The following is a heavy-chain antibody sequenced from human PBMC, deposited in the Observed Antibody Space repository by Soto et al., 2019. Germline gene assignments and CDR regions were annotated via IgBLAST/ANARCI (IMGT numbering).Heavy chain of an antibody. CDR2: INAGNGNT. J-gene: IGHJ6*02. D-gene: IGHD3-3*01. CDR1: GYTFTSYA. CDR3: ARDAAGDFWSADGMDV. V-gene: IGHV1-3*01. Sequence: ASVKVSCKASGYTFTSYAMHWVRQAPGQRLEWMGWINAGNGNTKYSQKFQGRVTITRDTSASTAYMELSSLRSDDTAVYYCARDAAGDFWSADGMDVWGQGTTVTVSS.